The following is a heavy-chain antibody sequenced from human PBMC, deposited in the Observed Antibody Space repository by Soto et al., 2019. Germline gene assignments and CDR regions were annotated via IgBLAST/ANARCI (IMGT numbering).Heavy chain of an antibody. CDR2: INSDGSST. Sequence: EVQLVESGGGLVQPGGSLRLSCAASGFTFSSYWMHWVRQAPGKGLVWVSRINSDGSSTSYADSVKGRFTISRDNAKNTLYLQMNSLRAEDTAVYYCARDGAAAGLPSYYYYYMDVWGKGTTVTVSS. V-gene: IGHV3-74*01. J-gene: IGHJ6*03. CDR1: GFTFSSYW. D-gene: IGHD6-13*01. CDR3: ARDGAAAGLPSYYYYYMDV.